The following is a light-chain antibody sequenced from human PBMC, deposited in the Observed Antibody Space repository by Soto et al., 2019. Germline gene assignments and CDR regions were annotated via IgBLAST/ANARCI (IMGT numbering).Light chain of an antibody. CDR3: VSYAGSNNLV. CDR2: EGT. J-gene: IGLJ3*02. CDR1: SSDVGGYKY. V-gene: IGLV2-8*01. Sequence: QSALTQPPSASGSPGQSVTISCTGTSSDVGGYKYVSWYQQHPGKAPKLMIYEGTKRPSGVPDRFSGSKSGDTASLTVSGLXXXXXADXXCVSYAGSNNLVFGGGTQLTVL.